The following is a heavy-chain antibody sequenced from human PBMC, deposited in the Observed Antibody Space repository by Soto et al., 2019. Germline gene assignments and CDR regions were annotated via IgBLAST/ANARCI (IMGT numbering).Heavy chain of an antibody. CDR2: ISSSGSTI. Sequence: PGGSLRLSCAASGFTFSGYYMSWIRQAPGKGLEWLSYISSSGSTIYYADSVKGRFTISRDNADNSLYLQMNSLRAEDTAVYYCARVNSHYGSNSEYFDSWGLGTLVTVSS. J-gene: IGHJ4*02. V-gene: IGHV3-11*01. D-gene: IGHD4-17*01. CDR1: GFTFSGYY. CDR3: ARVNSHYGSNSEYFDS.